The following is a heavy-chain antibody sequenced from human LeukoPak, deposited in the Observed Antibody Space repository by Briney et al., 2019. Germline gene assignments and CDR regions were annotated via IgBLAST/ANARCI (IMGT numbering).Heavy chain of an antibody. D-gene: IGHD1-1*01. CDR2: INSDGSNT. Sequence: GGSLRLSCAASGFTFSSYFMHWVRQVPGKGRVWVSRINSDGSNTVYADSVKGRFTISRDNAENTLYLQMNSLRAEDTAVYYCVRKYPGYNGMDVWGQGTTVTVSS. V-gene: IGHV3-74*03. CDR3: VRKYPGYNGMDV. J-gene: IGHJ6*02. CDR1: GFTFSSYF.